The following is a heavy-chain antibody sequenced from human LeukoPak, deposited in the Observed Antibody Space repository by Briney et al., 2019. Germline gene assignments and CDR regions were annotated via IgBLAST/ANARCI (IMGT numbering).Heavy chain of an antibody. CDR3: ARGGSAAAAVFDY. Sequence: SETLSLTCTVSGGSISSYYWSWIRQPAGKGLEWIGRIYTSGTTKYNPSLKSRVAMSVDTSKNQFSLNLSAVTAADTAVYFCARGGSAAAAVFDYWGQGALVTVSS. CDR1: GGSISSYY. CDR2: IYTSGTT. J-gene: IGHJ4*02. V-gene: IGHV4-4*07. D-gene: IGHD6-13*01.